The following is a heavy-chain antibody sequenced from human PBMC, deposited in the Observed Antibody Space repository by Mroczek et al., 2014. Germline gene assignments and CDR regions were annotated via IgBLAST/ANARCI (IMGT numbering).Heavy chain of an antibody. CDR3: ARADDYGARQLPTNFDY. J-gene: IGHJ4*02. CDR2: IWYDGSNK. V-gene: IGHV3-33*01. D-gene: IGHD4-17*01. CDR1: GFTFSSYG. Sequence: QVQLVESGGGVVQPGRSLRLSCAASGFTFSSYGMHWVRQAPGKGLEWVAVIWYDGSNKYYADSVKGRFTISRDNSKNTLYLQMNSLRAEDTAVYYCARADDYGARQLPTNFDYWGQGTLVTVSS.